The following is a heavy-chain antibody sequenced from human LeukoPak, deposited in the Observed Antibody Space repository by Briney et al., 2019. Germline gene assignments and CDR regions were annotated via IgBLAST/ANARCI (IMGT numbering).Heavy chain of an antibody. CDR3: AKGYAYYYGPGSNYGMDV. D-gene: IGHD3-10*01. V-gene: IGHV3-23*01. CDR2: ISGSGGST. J-gene: IGHJ6*02. CDR1: GFTFSSYA. Sequence: GGSLRLSCAASGFTFSSYAMSWVRQAPGKGLEWVSGISGSGGSTYYAESVKGRFTISRDNSKNTVSLQMNSLRAEDTAVYYCAKGYAYYYGPGSNYGMDVWGQGTTVTVSS.